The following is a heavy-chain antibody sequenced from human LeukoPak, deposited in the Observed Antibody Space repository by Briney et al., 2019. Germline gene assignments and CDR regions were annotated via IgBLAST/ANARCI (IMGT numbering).Heavy chain of an antibody. Sequence: GGSLRLSCAASGFTFSSYSMSRVRQAPGKGLDWVANINQDGSEKYYVDSVKGRFTISRDNAKNSLYLQMNSLRAEDTAVYYCARDRVWTVLYWGQGTLVTVSS. CDR3: ARDRVWTVLY. J-gene: IGHJ4*02. CDR1: GFTFSSYS. CDR2: INQDGSEK. D-gene: IGHD6-13*01. V-gene: IGHV3-7*01.